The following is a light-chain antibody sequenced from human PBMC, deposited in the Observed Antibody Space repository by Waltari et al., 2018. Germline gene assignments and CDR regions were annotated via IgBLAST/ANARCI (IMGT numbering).Light chain of an antibody. Sequence: EIVLTQSPGTASLSPGDRVTLSCRASQSVCSSSLAWYQQKPGQAPRLVIYRASRRATGIPDRFSGSGSGTDFSLTISRMEPEDFAVYYCQQHGTLPATFGQGTKVEIK. CDR3: QQHGTLPAT. V-gene: IGKV3-20*01. CDR2: RAS. J-gene: IGKJ1*01. CDR1: QSVCSSS.